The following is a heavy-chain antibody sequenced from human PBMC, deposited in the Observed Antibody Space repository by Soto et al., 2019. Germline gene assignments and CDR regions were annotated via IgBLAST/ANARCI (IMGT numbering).Heavy chain of an antibody. Sequence: SLRLSCAASGFTFDDYAMHWVRQAPGKGLEWVSGISWNSGSIGYADSVKGRFTISRDNAKNSLYLQMNSLRAEDTALYYCAKDQNYDILTGRFDYWGQGTLVTVSS. J-gene: IGHJ4*02. CDR2: ISWNSGSI. D-gene: IGHD3-9*01. CDR3: AKDQNYDILTGRFDY. CDR1: GFTFDDYA. V-gene: IGHV3-9*01.